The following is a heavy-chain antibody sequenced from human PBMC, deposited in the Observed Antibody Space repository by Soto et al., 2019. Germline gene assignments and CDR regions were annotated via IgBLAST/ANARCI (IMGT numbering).Heavy chain of an antibody. CDR2: ISLYSDGT. Sequence: ASVKVSCKTSGYTFSNYGITWVRQAPGQPLEWLGWISLYSDGTNYAQKFQGRVSMTTDTSTTTAYMELRSLRSDDTAVYYCARRKQQLEIDYWGQGTLVTVSS. J-gene: IGHJ4*02. CDR1: GYTFSNYG. V-gene: IGHV1-18*01. D-gene: IGHD6-13*01. CDR3: ARRKQQLEIDY.